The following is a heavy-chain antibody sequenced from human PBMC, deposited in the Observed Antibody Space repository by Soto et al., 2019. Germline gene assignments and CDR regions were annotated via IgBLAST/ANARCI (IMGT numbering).Heavy chain of an antibody. Sequence: QVQLQESGPGLVKPSETLSLTCTVSGGSISSYYWSWSRQPPGKGLEWIGYIYYSGRTNYNPSLKSRVTISVDASKNQFSLKLSSVTAADTAVYYWARTSSGWYYVDYWGQGTLVTVSS. V-gene: IGHV4-59*08. J-gene: IGHJ4*02. CDR1: GGSISSYY. D-gene: IGHD6-19*01. CDR3: ARTSSGWYYVDY. CDR2: IYYSGRT.